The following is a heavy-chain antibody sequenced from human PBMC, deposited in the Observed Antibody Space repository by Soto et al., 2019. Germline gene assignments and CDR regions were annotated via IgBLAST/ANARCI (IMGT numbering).Heavy chain of an antibody. CDR2: IYWDDAK. V-gene: IGHV2-5*02. J-gene: IGHJ6*02. CDR3: ASLPRSGGSCSWFSFSGMDV. D-gene: IGHD2-15*01. CDR1: GFSLSTSGVG. Sequence: QITLKECGPTLVKPTQTLTLTCTFSGFSLSTSGVGVAWIRQPPGKALEWLALIYWDDAKRYRPSLESRLTITKDTPKSPVVLTMTNMDSVDTATYSCASLPRSGGSCSWFSFSGMDVWGQGTRVTVSS.